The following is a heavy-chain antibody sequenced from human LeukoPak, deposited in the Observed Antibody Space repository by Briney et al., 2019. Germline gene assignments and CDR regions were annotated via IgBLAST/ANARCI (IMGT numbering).Heavy chain of an antibody. J-gene: IGHJ4*02. D-gene: IGHD5-18*01. V-gene: IGHV3-23*01. CDR1: GFTFSSCA. Sequence: GGTLRLSCAASGFTFSSCAMSWVRQAPGKELEWVSAISDSGAYTYYADSVKGRFTISRDNSKNTLYLQMNSLRAEDTAVYYCATLPNYSYGHPYYFDSWGQGTLVTVSS. CDR2: ISDSGAYT. CDR3: ATLPNYSYGHPYYFDS.